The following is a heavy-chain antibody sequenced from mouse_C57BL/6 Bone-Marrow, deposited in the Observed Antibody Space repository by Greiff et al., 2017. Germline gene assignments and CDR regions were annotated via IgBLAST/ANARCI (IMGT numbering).Heavy chain of an antibody. CDR2: IYPGNGDT. J-gene: IGHJ1*03. Sequence: QVQLQQSGAELVRPGASVKMSCKASGYTFTSYNMHWVKQTPRQGLEWIGAIYPGNGDTSYNQKFKGKATLTVDKSSSTAYMRLSILTSEDSSVYFCAREGDDCGSSYYLYWYFDVWGTGTTVTVSS. CDR1: GYTFTSYN. V-gene: IGHV1-12*01. D-gene: IGHD1-1*01. CDR3: AREGDDCGSSYYLYWYFDV.